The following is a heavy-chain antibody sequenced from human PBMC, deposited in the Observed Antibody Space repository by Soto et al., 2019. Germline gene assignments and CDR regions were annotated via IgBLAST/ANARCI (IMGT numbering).Heavy chain of an antibody. CDR3: AKVERMTPYTHLR. Sequence: DVQVLESGGGLVQPGGSLRLSCEASGFTISNYGMAWVRQAPGKGLEWVSAISGRDAYTYYADSVKGRFTISRDNSENTLYLQMSSLTAEDTALYYCAKVERMTPYTHLRWGQGTLVTVSS. J-gene: IGHJ4*02. D-gene: IGHD1-1*01. CDR1: GFTISNYG. CDR2: ISGRDAYT. V-gene: IGHV3-23*01.